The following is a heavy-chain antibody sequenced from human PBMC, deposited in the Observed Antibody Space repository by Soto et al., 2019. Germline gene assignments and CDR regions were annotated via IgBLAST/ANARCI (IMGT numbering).Heavy chain of an antibody. J-gene: IGHJ5*02. CDR2: IYYSGST. V-gene: IGHV4-59*08. Sequence: SETLSLTCTVSGGSISSYYWSWIRQPPGKGLEWIGYIYYSGSTNYNPPLKSRVTISVDTSKNQFSLKLSSVTAADTAVYYCARHDALSIEARLRFDPWGQGTLVTVSS. CDR1: GGSISSYY. CDR3: ARHDALSIEARLRFDP. D-gene: IGHD6-6*01.